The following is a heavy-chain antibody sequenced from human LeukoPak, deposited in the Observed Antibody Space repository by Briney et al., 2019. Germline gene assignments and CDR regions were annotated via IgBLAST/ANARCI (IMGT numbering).Heavy chain of an antibody. Sequence: GGSLRLSCAASGFTFSSYGMHWVRQAPGKGLEWVAVISYDGSNKYYADSVKGRFTISRDNSKNTLYLQMNSLRAEDTAVYYCAKGRLVQDYYSMDVWGQGTTVTV. CDR3: AKGRLVQDYYSMDV. V-gene: IGHV3-30*18. J-gene: IGHJ6*02. CDR1: GFTFSSYG. CDR2: ISYDGSNK. D-gene: IGHD6-19*01.